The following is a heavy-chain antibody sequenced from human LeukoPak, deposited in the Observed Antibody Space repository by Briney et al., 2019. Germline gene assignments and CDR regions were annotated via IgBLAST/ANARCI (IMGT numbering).Heavy chain of an antibody. CDR2: ISGSGGST. V-gene: IGHV3-23*01. CDR3: AKERYNWNDVSPPDY. D-gene: IGHD1-20*01. CDR1: GFTFSSYE. J-gene: IGHJ4*02. Sequence: GGSLRLSCAASGFTFSSYEMNWVRQAPGKGLEWVSAISGSGGSTYYADSVKGRFTISRDNSKNTLYLQMNSLRAEDTAVYYCAKERYNWNDVSPPDYWGQGTLVTVSS.